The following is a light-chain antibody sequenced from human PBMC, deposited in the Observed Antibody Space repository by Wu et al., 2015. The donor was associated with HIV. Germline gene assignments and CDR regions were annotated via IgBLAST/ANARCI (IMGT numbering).Light chain of an antibody. CDR3: QQYAETPVT. V-gene: IGKV3-20*01. CDR1: QILGVSY. Sequence: EIVLTQSPDTLSLSPGQKATLSCKSSQILGVSYVAWYQKRPGQAPTLVLYGASKRAPDIPDRFRGSGSGTDFVLNITRLESEDFAIYYCQQYAETPVTFGQGTRLE. J-gene: IGKJ5*01. CDR2: GAS.